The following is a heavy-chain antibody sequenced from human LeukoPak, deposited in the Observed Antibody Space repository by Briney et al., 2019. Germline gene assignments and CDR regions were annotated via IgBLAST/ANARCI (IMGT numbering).Heavy chain of an antibody. V-gene: IGHV3-7*02. CDR2: IKQDGREK. CDR3: AELGITMIGGV. CDR1: GFTFSNYG. Sequence: GGSLRLSCAASGFTFSNYGMSSVRQAPRKGLEWVANIKQDGREKYYVDSVKGRFTISRDNAKNSLYLQMNSLRAEDTAVYYCAELGITMIGGVWGKGTTVTISS. D-gene: IGHD3-10*02. J-gene: IGHJ6*04.